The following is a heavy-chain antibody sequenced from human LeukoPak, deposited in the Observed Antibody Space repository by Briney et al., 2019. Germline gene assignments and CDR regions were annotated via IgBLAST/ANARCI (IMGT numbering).Heavy chain of an antibody. CDR1: GGSISSSSYY. J-gene: IGHJ4*02. CDR2: IYYGGST. D-gene: IGHD2-15*01. CDR3: ARQRIVVVVAATFDY. V-gene: IGHV4-39*01. Sequence: NPSETLSLTCTVSGGSISSSSYYWGWIRQPPGKGLEWIGSIYYGGSTYYNPSLKSRDTISVDTSKNQFSLKLSSVTAADTAVYYCARQRIVVVVAATFDYWGQGTLVTVSS.